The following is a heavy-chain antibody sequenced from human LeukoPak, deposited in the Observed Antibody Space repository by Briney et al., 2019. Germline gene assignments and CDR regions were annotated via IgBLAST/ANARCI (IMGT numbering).Heavy chain of an antibody. CDR2: IYSGGSGGST. J-gene: IGHJ4*02. Sequence: GGSLRLYCAASGFTVSSNYMSWVRQAPGKGLEWVSVIYSGGSGGSTYYADSVKGRFTISRDNSKNTLYLQMNSLSAEDTAVYYCATRGDYGDYWYYFDYWGQGTLVTVSS. V-gene: IGHV3-53*01. CDR3: ATRGDYGDYWYYFDY. D-gene: IGHD4-17*01. CDR1: GFTVSSNY.